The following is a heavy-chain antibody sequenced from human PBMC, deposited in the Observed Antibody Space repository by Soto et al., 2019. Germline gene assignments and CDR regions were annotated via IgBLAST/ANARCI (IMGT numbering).Heavy chain of an antibody. CDR2: IYYSGST. J-gene: IGHJ6*02. CDR3: ARDCSGGSCYWFYGMDV. V-gene: IGHV4-59*01. CDR1: GGSISSYY. D-gene: IGHD2-15*01. Sequence: SETLSLTCTVSGGSISSYYWSWIRQPPGKGLEWIGYIYYSGSTNYNPSLKSRVTISVDTSKNQFSLKLSSVTAADTAVYYCARDCSGGSCYWFYGMDVWGQGTTVTVSS.